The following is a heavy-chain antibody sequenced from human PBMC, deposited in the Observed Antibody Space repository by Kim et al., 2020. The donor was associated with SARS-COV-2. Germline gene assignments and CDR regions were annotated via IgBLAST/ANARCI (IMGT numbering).Heavy chain of an antibody. D-gene: IGHD3-22*01. CDR1: GFTFSSYA. V-gene: IGHV3-23*01. Sequence: GGSLRLSCAASGFTFSSYAMSWVRQAPGKGLEWVSAISGSGGSTYYADSVKGRFTISRDNSKNTLYLQMNSLRAEDTAVYYCAKDYYDSSGYYHDAFDIWGQGTMVTVSS. J-gene: IGHJ3*02. CDR3: AKDYYDSSGYYHDAFDI. CDR2: ISGSGGST.